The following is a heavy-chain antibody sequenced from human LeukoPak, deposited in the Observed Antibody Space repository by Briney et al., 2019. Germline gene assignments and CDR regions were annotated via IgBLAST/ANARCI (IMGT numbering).Heavy chain of an antibody. V-gene: IGHV4-61*02. D-gene: IGHD3-22*01. CDR1: GGSISSGSYY. J-gene: IGHJ4*02. CDR3: ARDHYDSSGYSTVFDY. CDR2: IYTSGST. Sequence: SETLSLTCTVSGGSISSGSYYWSWIRQPAGKGLEWIGRIYTSGSTNYNPSLKSRVTISVDTSKNQFSLKLSSVTAADTAVYYCARDHYDSSGYSTVFDYWGQGTLVTVSS.